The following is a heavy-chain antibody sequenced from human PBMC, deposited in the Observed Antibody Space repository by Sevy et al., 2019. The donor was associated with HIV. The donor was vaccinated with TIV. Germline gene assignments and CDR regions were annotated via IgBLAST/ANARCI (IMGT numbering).Heavy chain of an antibody. Sequence: GGSLRLSCAASGFTFSSYSMNWVRQAPGKGLEWVSSISSSSSYIYYADSVKGRFTISRDNAKNSLYLQMNGLRAEDTAVYYCARDPHSSSWPYYFDYWGQGTLVTVSS. V-gene: IGHV3-21*01. D-gene: IGHD6-13*01. CDR2: ISSSSSYI. CDR3: ARDPHSSSWPYYFDY. J-gene: IGHJ4*02. CDR1: GFTFSSYS.